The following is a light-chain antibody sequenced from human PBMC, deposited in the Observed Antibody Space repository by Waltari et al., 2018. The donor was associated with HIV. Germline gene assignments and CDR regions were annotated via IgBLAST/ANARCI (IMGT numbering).Light chain of an antibody. CDR3: QSYDISLSASVV. V-gene: IGLV1-40*01. Sequence: QSMLTQPPSVSGAPGQRVTISCTGSSSTIGADYDVHWYQQIPGTAPKLLISGTKNRPSGVPDRFSASRSGTSASRTISGLQAEDEADYFCQSYDISLSASVVFGGGTRLTVL. J-gene: IGLJ2*01. CDR1: SSTIGADYD. CDR2: GTK.